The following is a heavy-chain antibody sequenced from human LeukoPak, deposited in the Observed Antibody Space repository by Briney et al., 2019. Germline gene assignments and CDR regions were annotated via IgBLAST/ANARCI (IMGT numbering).Heavy chain of an antibody. J-gene: IGHJ4*02. V-gene: IGHV3-23*01. CDR3: AKDLEGYYDILTGYSYFDY. D-gene: IGHD3-9*01. Sequence: HAGGSLRLSCAASGFTFSSYAMSWVRQAPGKGLEWVSAISGSGGSTYYADSVKGRFTISRDNSKNTLYLQMNSLRAEDTAVYYCAKDLEGYYDILTGYSYFDYWGQGTLVTVSS. CDR1: GFTFSSYA. CDR2: ISGSGGST.